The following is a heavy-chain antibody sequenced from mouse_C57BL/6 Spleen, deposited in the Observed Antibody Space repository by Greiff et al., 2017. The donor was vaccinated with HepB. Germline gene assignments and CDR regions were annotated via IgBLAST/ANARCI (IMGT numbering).Heavy chain of an antibody. J-gene: IGHJ1*03. Sequence: QVQLKESGAELARPGASVKLSCKASGYTFTSYGISWVKQRTGQGLEWIGEIYPRSGNTYYNEKFKGKATLTADKSSSTAYMELRSLTSEDSAVYFCARSQDDYYGSSYWYFDVWGTGTTVTVSS. CDR3: ARSQDDYYGSSYWYFDV. V-gene: IGHV1-81*01. D-gene: IGHD1-1*01. CDR1: GYTFTSYG. CDR2: IYPRSGNT.